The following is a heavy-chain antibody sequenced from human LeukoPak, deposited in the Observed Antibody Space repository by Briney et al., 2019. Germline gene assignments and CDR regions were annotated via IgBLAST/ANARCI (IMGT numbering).Heavy chain of an antibody. J-gene: IGHJ3*02. Sequence: PSETLSLTCAVYGGSFSGYYWSWIRQPPGKGLEWIGEINHSGSTNYNPSLKSRVTISVDTSKNQFSLKLSSVAAADTAVYYCARNPDYDSSGHDAFDIWGQGTMVTVSS. CDR1: GGSFSGYY. CDR3: ARNPDYDSSGHDAFDI. D-gene: IGHD3-22*01. CDR2: INHSGST. V-gene: IGHV4-34*01.